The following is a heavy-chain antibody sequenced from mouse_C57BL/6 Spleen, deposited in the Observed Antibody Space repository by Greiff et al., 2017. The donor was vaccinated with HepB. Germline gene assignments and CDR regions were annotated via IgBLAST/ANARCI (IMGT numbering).Heavy chain of an antibody. D-gene: IGHD1-1*01. V-gene: IGHV1-50*01. CDR2: IDPSDSYT. J-gene: IGHJ2*01. CDR1: GYTFTSYW. Sequence: VQLQQPGAELVKPGASVKLSCKASGYTFTSYWMQWVKQRPGQGLEWIGEIDPSDSYTNYNQKFKGKATLTVDTSSSTAYMQLSSLTSEDSAVSYCARMELRLGYWGQGTTLTVSS. CDR3: ARMELRLGY.